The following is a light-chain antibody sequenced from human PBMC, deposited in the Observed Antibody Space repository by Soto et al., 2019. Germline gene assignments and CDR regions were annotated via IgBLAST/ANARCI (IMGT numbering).Light chain of an antibody. CDR1: SSDIGTYNF. J-gene: IGLJ2*01. Sequence: QSALTQPASVSGSPGQSITISCTGTSSDIGTYNFVSWYQHLPGKAPKLMIYDVSKRPSRTSDRFSGSKSGNTASLTISGLQTEDEADYYCCTYVGSSTLVFGGGTKLTVL. CDR2: DVS. CDR3: CTYVGSSTLV. V-gene: IGLV2-23*02.